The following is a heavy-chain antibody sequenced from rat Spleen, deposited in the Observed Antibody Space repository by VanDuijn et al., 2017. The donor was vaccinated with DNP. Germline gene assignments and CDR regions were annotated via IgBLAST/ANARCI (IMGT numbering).Heavy chain of an antibody. CDR2: ITASSGTT. CDR1: GFTFSAYY. J-gene: IGHJ3*01. V-gene: IGHV5-20*01. Sequence: EVQLVESGGGLVQPGRSLKLSCEASGFTFSAYYMAWVRQAPAKGLEWVATITASSGTTYYRDSVKGRFTISTDNAKSSLYLQMDSLRSEDTATYYCTNQGFAYWGQGTLVTVSS. CDR3: TNQGFAY.